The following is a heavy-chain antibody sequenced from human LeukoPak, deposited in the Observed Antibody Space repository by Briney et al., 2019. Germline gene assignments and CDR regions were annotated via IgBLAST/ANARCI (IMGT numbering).Heavy chain of an antibody. CDR3: ARENSVGATGAYYFDY. CDR2: IYYGGST. J-gene: IGHJ4*02. D-gene: IGHD1-26*01. CDR1: GGSISSYY. Sequence: PSETLSLTCTASGGSISSYYWSWIRQPPGKGLEWIGYIYYGGSTNYNPSLKSRVTISVDTSKNQFSLKLSSVTAADTAVYYCARENSVGATGAYYFDYWGQGTLVTVSS. V-gene: IGHV4-59*01.